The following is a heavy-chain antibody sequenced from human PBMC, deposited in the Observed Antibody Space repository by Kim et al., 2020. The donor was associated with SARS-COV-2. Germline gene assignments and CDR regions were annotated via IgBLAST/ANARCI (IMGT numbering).Heavy chain of an antibody. CDR1: GFTFSNFR. Sequence: GGSLRLSCAASGFTFSNFRMHWVRQAPGEGLLWVSYIEGDGSGTTYVDSAKGRFTISRNNAKNTLYLQMNSLRDEDTAVYYCVSDLIAGRNYWGQGTLVTVSS. V-gene: IGHV3-74*01. J-gene: IGHJ4*02. CDR2: IEGDGSGT. D-gene: IGHD6-13*01. CDR3: VSDLIAGRNY.